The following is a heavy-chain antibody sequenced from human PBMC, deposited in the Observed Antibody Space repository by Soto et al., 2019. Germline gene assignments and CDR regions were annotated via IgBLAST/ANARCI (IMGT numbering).Heavy chain of an antibody. CDR2: ISGSGGST. D-gene: IGHD2-15*01. CDR1: GFTFSSYA. CDR3: AKDPACSGGSCYFHEAFDI. V-gene: IGHV3-23*01. J-gene: IGHJ3*02. Sequence: GGSLRLSCAASGFTFSSYAMSWVRQAPGKGLEWVSAISGSGGSTYYADSVKGRFTISRDNSKNTLYLQMNSLRAEDTAVYYCAKDPACSGGSCYFHEAFDIWGQGTMVTVSS.